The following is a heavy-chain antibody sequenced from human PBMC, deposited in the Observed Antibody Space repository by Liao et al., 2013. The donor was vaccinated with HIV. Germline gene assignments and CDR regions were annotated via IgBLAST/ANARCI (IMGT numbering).Heavy chain of an antibody. CDR1: GGSSSSDY. CDR2: IYYSGST. CDR3: GGENGLYYYGSGSPTRAFDI. Sequence: QVQLQESGPGLVKPSQTLSLTCTVTGGSSSSDYWGWIRQPPGKGLEWIGHIYYSGSTKYSPSLKSRVTISVDTSKNQFSLKLSSVTAADTAVYYCGGENGLYYYGSGSPTRAFDIWGQGTMVTVSS. D-gene: IGHD3-10*01. J-gene: IGHJ3*02. V-gene: IGHV4-59*01.